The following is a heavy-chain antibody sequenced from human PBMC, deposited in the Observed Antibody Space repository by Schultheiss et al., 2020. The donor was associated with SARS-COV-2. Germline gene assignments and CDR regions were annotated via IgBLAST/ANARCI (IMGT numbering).Heavy chain of an antibody. J-gene: IGHJ4*02. CDR1: GFAFNNYA. Sequence: GGSLRLSCAASGFAFNNYAMTWVRQAPGKGLEFVASFGTKTHGGTPEYATSVRGRFTVSRDASSSIAYLFLNSLKSEDTAMYYCTRWKTYSYFDNWGQGTLVTVSS. D-gene: IGHD1-1*01. CDR2: FGTKTHGGTP. V-gene: IGHV3-49*04. CDR3: TRWKTYSYFDN.